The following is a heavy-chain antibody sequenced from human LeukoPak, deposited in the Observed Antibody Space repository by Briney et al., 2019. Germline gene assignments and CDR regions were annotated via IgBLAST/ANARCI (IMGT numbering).Heavy chain of an antibody. CDR1: GYTFTSYA. CDR3: ARDREGTAMARYYFDY. CDR2: INTNTGNP. V-gene: IGHV7-4-1*02. J-gene: IGHJ4*02. Sequence: ASVKVSCKASGYTFTSYAMNWVRQAPGQGLEWMGWINTNTGNPTYAQGFTRRFVFSLDTSVSTAYLQISSLKAEDTAVYYGARDREGTAMARYYFDYWGQGTLVTVSS. D-gene: IGHD5-18*01.